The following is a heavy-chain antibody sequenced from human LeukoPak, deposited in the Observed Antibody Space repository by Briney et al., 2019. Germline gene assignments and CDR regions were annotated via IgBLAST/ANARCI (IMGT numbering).Heavy chain of an antibody. Sequence: GGSLRLSCVGSGFTFRSHAMSWVRQAPEKGLEFVSGIYENGGTTYYADSVKGRFSISRDNSKNALYLQMDSLRGEDTAVYYCAKDFRIGYSAHFDYWGQGALVTVSS. V-gene: IGHV3-23*01. D-gene: IGHD2-21*01. J-gene: IGHJ4*02. CDR2: IYENGGTT. CDR1: GFTFRSHA. CDR3: AKDFRIGYSAHFDY.